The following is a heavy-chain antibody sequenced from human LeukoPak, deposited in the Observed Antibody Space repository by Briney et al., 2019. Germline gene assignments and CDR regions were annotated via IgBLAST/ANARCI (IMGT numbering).Heavy chain of an antibody. V-gene: IGHV4-34*01. CDR2: INHSGST. CDR1: GGSFSGYY. Sequence: SETLSLTCAVYGGSFSGYYWSWIRQPPGKGLECIGEINHSGSTSYNPSLKSRVTIPVDTSKKQFSLKLSSVTAADTAVYYCARGVRSPDSSGYSYGFNYWGQGTLVTVSS. J-gene: IGHJ4*02. D-gene: IGHD5-18*01. CDR3: ARGVRSPDSSGYSYGFNY.